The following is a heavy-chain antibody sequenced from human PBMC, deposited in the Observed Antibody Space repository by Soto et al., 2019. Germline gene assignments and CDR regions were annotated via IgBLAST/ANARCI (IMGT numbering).Heavy chain of an antibody. V-gene: IGHV4-31*01. J-gene: IGHJ4*02. Sequence: QVQLQESGPGLVKPSQTLTLTCTVSGGSISSGSFYWSWIRQHPGKGLEWIGHISDSGRSYYNPSRACLVTIPVDTSKNQFSLKLSAVTAADTAVYFCARTTFYDIFTAYYSLFDYWGQGTLVTVSS. D-gene: IGHD3-9*01. CDR2: ISDSGRS. CDR1: GGSISSGSFY. CDR3: ARTTFYDIFTAYYSLFDY.